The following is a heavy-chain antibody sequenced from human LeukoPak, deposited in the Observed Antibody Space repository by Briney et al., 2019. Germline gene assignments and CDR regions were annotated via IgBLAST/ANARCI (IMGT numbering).Heavy chain of an antibody. CDR2: IIPIFGTV. CDR3: ARSLFRFLEWSYRSYYYYYMDV. V-gene: IGHV1-69*06. D-gene: IGHD3-3*01. Sequence: SVKVSCKASGGTFSSYAISWVRQAPGQGLEWMGGIIPIFGTVNYAQKSKGRVTITADKSTSTAYMELSSLRSEDTAVYYCARSLFRFLEWSYRSYYYYYMDVWGKGTTVTVSS. J-gene: IGHJ6*03. CDR1: GGTFSSYA.